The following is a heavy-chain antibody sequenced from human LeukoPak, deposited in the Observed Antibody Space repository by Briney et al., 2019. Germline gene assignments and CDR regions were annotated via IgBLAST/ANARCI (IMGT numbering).Heavy chain of an antibody. CDR3: ARVRDGYNYYYYYMDV. J-gene: IGHJ6*03. CDR1: GGSISSYY. V-gene: IGHV4-59*01. D-gene: IGHD5-24*01. Sequence: SETLPLTCTVSGGSISSYYWSWIRQPPGKGLEWIGYIYYSGSTNYNPSLKSRVTISVDTSKNQFSLKLSSVTAADTAVYYCARVRDGYNYYYYYMDVWGKGTTVTVSS. CDR2: IYYSGST.